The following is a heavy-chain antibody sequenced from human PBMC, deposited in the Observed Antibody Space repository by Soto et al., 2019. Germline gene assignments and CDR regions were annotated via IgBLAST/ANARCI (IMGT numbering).Heavy chain of an antibody. D-gene: IGHD2-8*01. J-gene: IGHJ6*02. CDR3: ANKVVRWLVYTGMDV. CDR1: GFTFSSYA. Sequence: EVQLLESGGGVVQPGRSLRLSCAASGFTFSSYAMRWVRQPPGKGLEWVSTLSGSGGTTYFADSVKGRFTVSRDNSKNTLYLQMNSLRAEDTAVYYCANKVVRWLVYTGMDVWGQGTTVTVSS. V-gene: IGHV3-23*01. CDR2: LSGSGGTT.